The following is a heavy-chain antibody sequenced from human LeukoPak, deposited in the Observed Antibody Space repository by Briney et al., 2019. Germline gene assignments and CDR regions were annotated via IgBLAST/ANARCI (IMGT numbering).Heavy chain of an antibody. CDR1: GFNFASYA. J-gene: IGHJ6*02. CDR3: AKARDFCSGGSCYLVPMDV. V-gene: IGHV3-23*01. D-gene: IGHD2-15*01. Sequence: GSLRLSCAASGFNFASYAMTWVRQAPGKGLEWVSSISGASIIPHFADSVKGRFTISRDNSKGTLYLQMNSLRAEDTAVYYCAKARDFCSGGSCYLVPMDVWGQGPTVTVSS. CDR2: ISGASIIP.